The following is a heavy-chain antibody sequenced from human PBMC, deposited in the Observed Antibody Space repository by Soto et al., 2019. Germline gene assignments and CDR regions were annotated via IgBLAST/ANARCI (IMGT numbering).Heavy chain of an antibody. CDR1: GYTFTSYA. V-gene: IGHV1-3*01. D-gene: IGHD3-3*01. CDR2: INAGNGNT. Sequence: ASVKVSCKASGYTFTSYAMHWVRHAPGQRLEWMGWINAGNGNTKYSQKFQGRVTITRDTSASTAYMELSSLRSEDTAVYYCARDRRITIFGVVIQSHFYYYYGMDVWGQGTTVTVSS. J-gene: IGHJ6*02. CDR3: ARDRRITIFGVVIQSHFYYYYGMDV.